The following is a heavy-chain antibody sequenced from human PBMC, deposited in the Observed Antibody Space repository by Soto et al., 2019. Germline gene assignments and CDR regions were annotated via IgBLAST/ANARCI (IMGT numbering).Heavy chain of an antibody. V-gene: IGHV4-31*03. D-gene: IGHD6-25*01. CDR3: AREGAGPKVSSVWPDDAFDI. Sequence: QVQLQESGPGLVKPSQTLSLTCTVSGGSISSGGYYWSWIRQHPGKGLEWLGYISYSGSTYYNPSLKRRVTISVDTSQDHLTLTLSSGTAADTAVHYLAREGAGPKVSSVWPDDAFDIWCQGTIVSVSS. J-gene: IGHJ3*02. CDR2: ISYSGST. CDR1: GGSISSGGYY.